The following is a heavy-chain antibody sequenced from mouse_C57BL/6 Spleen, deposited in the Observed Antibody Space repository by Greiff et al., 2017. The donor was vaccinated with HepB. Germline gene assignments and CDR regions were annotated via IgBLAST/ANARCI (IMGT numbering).Heavy chain of an antibody. CDR2: ISYDGSN. D-gene: IGHD2-3*01. V-gene: IGHV3-6*01. Sequence: DVKLVESGPGLVKPSQSLSLTCSVTGYSITSGYYWNWIRQFPGNKLEWMGYISYDGSNNYNPSLKNRISITRDTSKNQFFLKLNSVTTEDTATYYCARGDGYYVVDYWGQGTTLTVSS. J-gene: IGHJ2*01. CDR3: ARGDGYYVVDY. CDR1: GYSITSGYY.